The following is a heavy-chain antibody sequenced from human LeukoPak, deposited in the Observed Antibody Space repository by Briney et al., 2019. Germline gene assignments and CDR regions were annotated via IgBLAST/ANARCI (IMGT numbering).Heavy chain of an antibody. CDR3: ARGHFKGSSWFDTTGGDYFDY. CDR2: INRSGST. V-gene: IGHV4-34*01. Sequence: PSETLSLTCAVYGGSFSGYYWSWIRQPPGKGLEWIGEINRSGSTNYNPSLKSRVTISVDTSKNQFSLKLSSVTAADTAVYYCARGHFKGSSWFDTTGGDYFDYWGQGTLVTVSS. J-gene: IGHJ4*02. CDR1: GGSFSGYY. D-gene: IGHD6-13*01.